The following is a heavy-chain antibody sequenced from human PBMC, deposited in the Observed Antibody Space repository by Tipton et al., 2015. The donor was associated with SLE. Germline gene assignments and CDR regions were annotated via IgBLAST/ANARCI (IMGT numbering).Heavy chain of an antibody. Sequence: LRLSCTVSGGSISSYYWSWIRQPPGKGLEWIGYIYYSGSTNYNPSLKSRVTISVDTSKNQFSLKLSSVTAADTAVYYCARDKSPPPYCYGMDVWGQGTTVTVSS. CDR1: GGSISSYY. V-gene: IGHV4-59*01. J-gene: IGHJ6*02. CDR3: ARDKSPPPYCYGMDV. CDR2: IYYSGST.